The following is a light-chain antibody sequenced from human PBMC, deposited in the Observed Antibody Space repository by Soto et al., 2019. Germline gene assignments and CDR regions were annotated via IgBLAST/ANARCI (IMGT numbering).Light chain of an antibody. Sequence: EVVMTQSPATLAVSPGERATLPCRASQSVGSNLAWYQQKPGQAPRLLIYGAFTRATGIPARFSGSGFGTEFTLTISSLQSEDFAVYYCQQYINWPLTFGGGTKVEIK. V-gene: IGKV3-15*01. CDR2: GAF. J-gene: IGKJ4*01. CDR1: QSVGSN. CDR3: QQYINWPLT.